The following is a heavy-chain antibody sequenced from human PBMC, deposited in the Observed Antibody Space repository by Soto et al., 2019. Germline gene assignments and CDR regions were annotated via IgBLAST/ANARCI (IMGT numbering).Heavy chain of an antibody. J-gene: IGHJ5*02. Sequence: QVQLQESGPGLVKPSETLSLTCTVSGGSISSYYWSWIRLPPGKGLEWIGYIYYSGSTNYNPSLKSRVTISVDTSKNQFSLKLSSVTAADTAVYYCARDLGRSGSNWFDPWGQGTLVTVSS. V-gene: IGHV4-59*01. CDR3: ARDLGRSGSNWFDP. D-gene: IGHD6-19*01. CDR1: GGSISSYY. CDR2: IYYSGST.